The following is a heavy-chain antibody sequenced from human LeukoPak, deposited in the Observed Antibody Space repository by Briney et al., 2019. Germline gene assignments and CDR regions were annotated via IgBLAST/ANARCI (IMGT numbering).Heavy chain of an antibody. J-gene: IGHJ4*02. Sequence: GGSLRLSCAASGFIFSDYGMHWDRQAPGKGLEWVTMVRNDGGDKYYADSVRGRFTISRDNSKNTLCLQMNSLRPEDTAVYYCAKHYYGSGSQKYYFDYWGQGTLVTVSS. CDR3: AKHYYGSGSQKYYFDY. V-gene: IGHV3-30*02. CDR2: VRNDGGDK. D-gene: IGHD3-10*01. CDR1: GFIFSDYG.